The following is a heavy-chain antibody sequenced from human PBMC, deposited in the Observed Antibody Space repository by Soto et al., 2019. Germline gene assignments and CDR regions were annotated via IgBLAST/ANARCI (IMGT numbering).Heavy chain of an antibody. J-gene: IGHJ4*02. CDR3: ARDHLDRYYYDSSGYYPPDY. V-gene: IGHV1-46*01. D-gene: IGHD3-22*01. Sequence: ASVKVSCKASGYTFTTYYMHWVRQAPGQGLEWMGIINPSGGSTSYAPRFQGRVTMTRDTSTSTVYMELSTLTSEDTAVYYCARDHLDRYYYDSSGYYPPDYWGQGTLVTVSS. CDR2: INPSGGST. CDR1: GYTFTTYY.